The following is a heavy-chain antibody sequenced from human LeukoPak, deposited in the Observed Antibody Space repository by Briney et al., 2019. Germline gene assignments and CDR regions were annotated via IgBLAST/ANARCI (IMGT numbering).Heavy chain of an antibody. V-gene: IGHV4-34*01. CDR2: INHSGST. J-gene: IGHJ5*02. Sequence: SGTLSLTCAVYGGSFSGYYWSWIRQPPGKGLEWIGEINHSGSTNYNPSLKSRVTISVDTSKNQFSLKLSSATAADTAVYHCARATPMYSSSWYNWFDPWGQGTLVTVSS. CDR3: ARATPMYSSSWYNWFDP. CDR1: GGSFSGYY. D-gene: IGHD6-13*01.